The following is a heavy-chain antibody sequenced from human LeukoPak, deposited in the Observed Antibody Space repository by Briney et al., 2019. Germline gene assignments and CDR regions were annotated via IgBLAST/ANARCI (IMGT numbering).Heavy chain of an antibody. Sequence: SETLSLTCSVSGGSISSSSYYWGWIRQPPGKGLEWIGSIYYSGSTYYNPSLKSRVTISVGTSKNQFSLKLSSVTAADTAVYYCASSIAYDSSGYYYGGWFDPWGQGTLVTVSS. V-gene: IGHV4-39*07. CDR2: IYYSGST. D-gene: IGHD3-22*01. CDR3: ASSIAYDSSGYYYGGWFDP. CDR1: GGSISSSSYY. J-gene: IGHJ5*02.